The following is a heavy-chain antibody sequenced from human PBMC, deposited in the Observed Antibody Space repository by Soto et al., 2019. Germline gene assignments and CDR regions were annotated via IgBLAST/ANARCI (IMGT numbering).Heavy chain of an antibody. J-gene: IGHJ4*02. V-gene: IGHV3-23*01. Sequence: EVQLLESGGDLVQPGGSLRLSCAAAGFTFSNYAMSWVRQAPGKGLEWVSGIRASGSTTYYADSAKGRFINSRDNAKNTLFLQMDSLRAEDTAVYYCAKDGGSGNPYYFDSWGQGTLVTVSS. CDR3: AKDGGSGNPYYFDS. CDR2: IRASGSTT. D-gene: IGHD2-15*01. CDR1: GFTFSNYA.